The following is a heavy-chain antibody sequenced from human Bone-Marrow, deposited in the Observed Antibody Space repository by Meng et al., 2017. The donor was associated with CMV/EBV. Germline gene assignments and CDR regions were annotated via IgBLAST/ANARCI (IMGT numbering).Heavy chain of an antibody. V-gene: IGHV3-66*02. CDR2: IYSGGST. D-gene: IGHD3-3*01. J-gene: IGHJ4*02. CDR3: ARVNYDFWSGSNY. CDR1: GFTVSSNY. Sequence: GESLKISCAASGFTVSSNYMSWVRQAPGKGLEWVSVIYSGGSTYYADSVKGRFTISRDNSKNTLYLQMNSLRAEDTAVYYCARVNYDFWSGSNYWGERTLVTVSS.